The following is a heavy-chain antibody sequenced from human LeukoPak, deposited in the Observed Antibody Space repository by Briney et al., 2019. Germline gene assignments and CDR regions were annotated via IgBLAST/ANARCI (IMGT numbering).Heavy chain of an antibody. CDR3: ARGSPYHT. J-gene: IGHJ5*02. CDR2: IHYSGTT. Sequence: SETLSLTCTVSGGSISSSNYYWGWIRQPPGKGLVYIGSIHYSGTTYFNPSLKSRVTISVDTSENQFSLKLNSVTAADTAVYYCARGSPYHTWGQGTLVTVSS. V-gene: IGHV4-39*01. CDR1: GGSISSSNYY.